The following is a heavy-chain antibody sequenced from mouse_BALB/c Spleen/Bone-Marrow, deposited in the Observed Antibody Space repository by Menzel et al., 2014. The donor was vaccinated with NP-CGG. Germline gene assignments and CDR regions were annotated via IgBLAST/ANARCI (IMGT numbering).Heavy chain of an antibody. V-gene: IGHV1-14*01. CDR3: ARREDGYGTFYWYFDV. CDR2: INPYNDGT. CDR1: GYTFTSYV. D-gene: IGHD2-2*01. J-gene: IGHJ1*01. Sequence: VQLQQSGPELVKPGASVKMSCKASGYTFTSYVMHWVKQKPGQGLEWIGYINPYNDGTKYNEKFKGKATLTSDKSSSTAYMELSSLTSEDSAVYYCARREDGYGTFYWYFDVWGAGTRSPSPQ.